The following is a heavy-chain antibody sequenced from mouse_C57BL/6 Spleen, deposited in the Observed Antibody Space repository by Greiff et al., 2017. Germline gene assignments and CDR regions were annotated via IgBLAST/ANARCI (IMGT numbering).Heavy chain of an antibody. D-gene: IGHD2-1*01. V-gene: IGHV5-9*01. CDR3: ARRYGNYSGYFDY. J-gene: IGHJ2*01. CDR2: ISGGGGNT. Sequence: EVQLVESGGGLVKPGGSLKLSCAASGFTFSSYTMSWVRQTPEKRLEWVATISGGGGNTYYPDSVKGRFTISRDNAKNTLYLQMSSLRSEDTALYYCARRYGNYSGYFDYWGQGTTLTVSS. CDR1: GFTFSSYT.